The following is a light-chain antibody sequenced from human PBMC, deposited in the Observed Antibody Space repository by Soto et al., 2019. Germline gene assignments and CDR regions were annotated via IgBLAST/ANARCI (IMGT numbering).Light chain of an antibody. J-gene: IGKJ1*01. CDR2: GPS. V-gene: IGKV3-20*01. CDR3: HQYATSPQT. Sequence: EILLTQYPGTLSLSPGERGTLSCWASQSVPKNCLAWYQQEPGQAPRLLIYGPSSRATGIPDRFSGSGSGTDFTLTISRLEPEDFAVYYCHQYATSPQTFGQGTKVEIK. CDR1: QSVPKNC.